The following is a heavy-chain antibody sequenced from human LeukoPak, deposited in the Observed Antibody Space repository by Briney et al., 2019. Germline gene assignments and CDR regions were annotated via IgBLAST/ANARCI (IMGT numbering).Heavy chain of an antibody. CDR3: TRRTAFDI. Sequence: GGSLRLSCAASEFTFSIYSMNWVRQASGKGLEWVSSISSTSDNIYYADSVKGRFTISRDNAKKSLYLQMNNLRAEDTAVYYCTRRTAFDIWGQGTMVTVSS. J-gene: IGHJ3*02. V-gene: IGHV3-21*01. CDR2: ISSTSDNI. CDR1: EFTFSIYS.